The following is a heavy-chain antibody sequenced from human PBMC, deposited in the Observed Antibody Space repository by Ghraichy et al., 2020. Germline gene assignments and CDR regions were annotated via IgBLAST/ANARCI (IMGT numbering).Heavy chain of an antibody. V-gene: IGHV3-30*04. CDR3: VRDLREEWSLDY. Sequence: GGSLRLSCGASGFIFSYYAMYWVRQAPGGGLEMVGRISHDGLPTYHPDSVRGRFTISRDNSKNTLHLQMNSLRGEDTAVYYCVRDLREEWSLDYWGQGTLVTGSS. CDR2: ISHDGLPT. J-gene: IGHJ4*02. D-gene: IGHD3-3*01. CDR1: GFIFSYYA.